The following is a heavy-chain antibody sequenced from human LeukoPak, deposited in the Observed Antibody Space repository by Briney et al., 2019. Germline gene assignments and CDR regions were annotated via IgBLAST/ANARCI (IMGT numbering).Heavy chain of an antibody. D-gene: IGHD3-22*01. CDR1: GFTFSSYG. J-gene: IGHJ4*02. CDR2: IWYDGSNK. Sequence: GGSLRLSCAASGFTFSSYGMHWVRQAPGKGLEGVAVIWYDGSNKYYADSVKGRFTISRDNSKNTLYLQMNSLRAEDTAVYYCAKDWNYYDSSGYYPDYWGQGTLVTVSS. CDR3: AKDWNYYDSSGYYPDY. V-gene: IGHV3-33*06.